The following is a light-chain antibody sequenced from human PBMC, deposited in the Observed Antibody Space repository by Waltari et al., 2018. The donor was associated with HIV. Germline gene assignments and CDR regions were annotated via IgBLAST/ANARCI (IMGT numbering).Light chain of an antibody. CDR1: AFPKKD. Sequence: SYELTQPPSVSVSPGQTARITCSGDAFPKKDAYWYQQKSGQAPVLVVYDDRDRPSGIPDRFSGSSSGDTATLTISRAEAGDEADYYCQVYSDRGDPVIFGGGTKLTVL. CDR2: DDR. V-gene: IGLV3-21*02. CDR3: QVYSDRGDPVI. J-gene: IGLJ2*01.